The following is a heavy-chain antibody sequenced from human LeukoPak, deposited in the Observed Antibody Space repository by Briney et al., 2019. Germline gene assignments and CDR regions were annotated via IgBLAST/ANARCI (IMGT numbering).Heavy chain of an antibody. J-gene: IGHJ4*02. CDR3: ARGPRITMVRDPFDY. Sequence: PSETLSLTCAVYGGSFSGYYWSWICQPPGKGLEWIGEINHSGSTNYNPSLTSRVTISVDTSKNQFSLKLSSVTAADTAVYYCARGPRITMVRDPFDYWGQGTLVTVSS. V-gene: IGHV4-34*01. D-gene: IGHD3-10*01. CDR1: GGSFSGYY. CDR2: INHSGST.